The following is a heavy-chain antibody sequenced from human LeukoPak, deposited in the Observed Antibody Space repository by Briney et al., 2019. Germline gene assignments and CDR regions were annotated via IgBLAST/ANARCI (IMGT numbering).Heavy chain of an antibody. CDR3: ARRYCSSTSCYSASGGMDV. V-gene: IGHV1-2*02. CDR1: GYTSTASF. Sequence: ASVKDSSKPPGYTSTASFMHWGQQAPGQGVGGMGWINPTSGGTNYAQKFQGRVTMTRDTSISTAYMELSRLRSDDTAVYYCARRYCSSTSCYSASGGMDVWGQGTTVTVSS. CDR2: INPTSGGT. J-gene: IGHJ6*02. D-gene: IGHD2-2*01.